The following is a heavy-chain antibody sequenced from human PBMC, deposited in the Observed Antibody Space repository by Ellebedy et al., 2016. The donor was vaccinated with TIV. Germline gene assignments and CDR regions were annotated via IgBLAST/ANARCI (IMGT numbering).Heavy chain of an antibody. V-gene: IGHV3-53*01. CDR1: GFSVSATY. CDR2: IYSSGST. CDR3: ARHTSAEWFGELGAFDI. Sequence: GESLKISCAASGFSVSATYMIWVRQAPGKGLEWVSVIYSSGSTYYADSVKGRFTISRENSQNTLYLQMNGLRAEDTAVYYCARHTSAEWFGELGAFDIWGQGTMVTVSS. J-gene: IGHJ3*02. D-gene: IGHD3-10*01.